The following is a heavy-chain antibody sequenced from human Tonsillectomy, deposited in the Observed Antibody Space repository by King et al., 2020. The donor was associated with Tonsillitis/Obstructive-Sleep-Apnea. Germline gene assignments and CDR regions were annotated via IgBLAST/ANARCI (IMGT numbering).Heavy chain of an antibody. Sequence: QLQESGPGLVKPSETLSLTCTVSGGSLSGYYWSWIRQPPGRGLEWIGYVTYSGSTSYNPSLKSRVTISVDTSKNQFSLTLNSVTPADTAVYYCGRYQLPDYWGQGTLVTVSS. D-gene: IGHD2-2*01. CDR1: GGSLSGYY. V-gene: IGHV4-59*01. CDR3: GRYQLPDY. CDR2: VTYSGST. J-gene: IGHJ4*02.